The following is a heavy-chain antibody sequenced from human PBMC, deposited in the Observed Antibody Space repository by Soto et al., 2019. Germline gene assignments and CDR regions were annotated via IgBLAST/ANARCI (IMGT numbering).Heavy chain of an antibody. J-gene: IGHJ6*02. Sequence: PSETLSLTCAVSGGSISSGGYSWSWIRQPPGKGLEWIGYIYHSGSTYYNPSLKSRVTISVDRSKNQFSLKLSSVTAADTAVYNCARLGFEYDTSTPYYTAPHYYGVDVWGQGTTLTFSS. D-gene: IGHD3-9*01. CDR1: GGSISSGGYS. CDR2: IYHSGST. CDR3: ARLGFEYDTSTPYYTAPHYYGVDV. V-gene: IGHV4-30-2*01.